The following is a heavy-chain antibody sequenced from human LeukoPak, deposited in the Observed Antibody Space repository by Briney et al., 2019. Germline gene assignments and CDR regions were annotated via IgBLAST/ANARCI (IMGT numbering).Heavy chain of an antibody. V-gene: IGHV1-46*01. CDR3: ARVSGYCSGGRCYGLPSHGMDV. D-gene: IGHD2-15*01. CDR2: INPSGGST. J-gene: IGHJ6*02. CDR1: GYTFTNNY. Sequence: ASVKVSCKASGYTFTNNYIHWVRQAPGQWLEWMGLINPSGGSTSSAQKFQGRVTMTRDTSTSTVYMEMSSLRSEDTAVYYCARVSGYCSGGRCYGLPSHGMDVWGQGTTVTVSS.